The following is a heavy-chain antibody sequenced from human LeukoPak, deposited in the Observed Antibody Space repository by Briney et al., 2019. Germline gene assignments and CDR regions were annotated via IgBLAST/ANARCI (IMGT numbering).Heavy chain of an antibody. Sequence: SETLSLTCAVYGGSFSGYYWSWIRQPPGKGLEWIGEINHSGSTNYNPSLKSRVTISVDTSKNQFSLKLSSVTAADTAVYYCARVAAFFGNYDFWSGYYGNWFDPWGQGTLVTVSS. D-gene: IGHD3-3*01. CDR1: GGSFSGYY. V-gene: IGHV4-34*01. CDR3: ARVAAFFGNYDFWSGYYGNWFDP. CDR2: INHSGST. J-gene: IGHJ5*02.